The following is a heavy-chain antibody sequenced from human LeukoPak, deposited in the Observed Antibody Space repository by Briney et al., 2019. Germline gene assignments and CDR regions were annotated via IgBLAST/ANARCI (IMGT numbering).Heavy chain of an antibody. CDR1: GFTFSSYA. J-gene: IGHJ4*02. CDR3: ARASSSSGRG. Sequence: GGSLRLSCAASGFTFSSYAMSWVRQAPGKGLEWVSAISGSGGSTYYAGSVKGRFTISRDNSKNTLYLQMNSLRAEDTAVYYCARASSSSGRGWGQGTLVTVSS. D-gene: IGHD6-6*01. V-gene: IGHV3-23*01. CDR2: ISGSGGST.